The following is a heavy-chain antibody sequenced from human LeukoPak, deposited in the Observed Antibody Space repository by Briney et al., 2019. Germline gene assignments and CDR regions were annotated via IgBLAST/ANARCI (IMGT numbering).Heavy chain of an antibody. CDR1: GQSLTCYF. CDR3: AREGAVAGLHYFDY. V-gene: IGHV1-2*06. Sequence: ASVKVSCKASGQSLTCYFIHWVRQAPGQGLEWVGRIDPNTGDTIYAQNFQGRVTVTSATSISTAYMELSRLTSDDTAVYYCAREGAVAGLHYFDYWGQGTLVTVSS. J-gene: IGHJ4*02. D-gene: IGHD6-19*01. CDR2: IDPNTGDT.